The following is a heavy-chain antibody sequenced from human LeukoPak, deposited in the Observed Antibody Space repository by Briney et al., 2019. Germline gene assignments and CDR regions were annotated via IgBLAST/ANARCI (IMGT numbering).Heavy chain of an antibody. J-gene: IGHJ5*02. CDR1: GYSFTNYW. V-gene: IGHV5-51*01. CDR3: ARPHSAYELSFDP. D-gene: IGHD3-22*01. Sequence: GESLKISCKGSGYSFTNYWIGWVRQMPGKGLEWMGIIYPADSDTRYSPSFQGQVTISVDKSISTAYLQWSSLKASDTAMYYCARPHSAYELSFDPWGQGTLVTVSS. CDR2: IYPADSDT.